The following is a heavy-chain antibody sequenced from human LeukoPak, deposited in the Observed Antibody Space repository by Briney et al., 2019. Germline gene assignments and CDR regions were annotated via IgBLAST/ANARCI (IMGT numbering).Heavy chain of an antibody. CDR3: ARGDDSSGWYDWSYFDY. CDR1: SGSISSYY. J-gene: IGHJ4*02. D-gene: IGHD6-19*01. CDR2: IYYSGST. Sequence: SETLSLTCTVSSGSISSYYWSWIRQPPGKGLEWIGYIYYSGSTNYNPSLKSRVTISVDTSKNQFSLKLSSVTAADTAVYYCARGDDSSGWYDWSYFDYWGQGTLVTVSS. V-gene: IGHV4-59*12.